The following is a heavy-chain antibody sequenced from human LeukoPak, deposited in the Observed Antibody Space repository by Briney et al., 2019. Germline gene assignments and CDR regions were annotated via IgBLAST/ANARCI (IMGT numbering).Heavy chain of an antibody. D-gene: IGHD1/OR15-1a*01. CDR3: ARHNNGRNYYYMDV. Sequence: PSETLSLTCTVSGGSISSSSYYWGWIRQPPGKGLEWIGSVYYSGSTYYNPSLKSRVTISVDTSKNQFSLKLSSVTAADTAVYYCARHNNGRNYYYMDVWGKGTTVTVSS. J-gene: IGHJ6*03. V-gene: IGHV4-39*01. CDR2: VYYSGST. CDR1: GGSISSSSYY.